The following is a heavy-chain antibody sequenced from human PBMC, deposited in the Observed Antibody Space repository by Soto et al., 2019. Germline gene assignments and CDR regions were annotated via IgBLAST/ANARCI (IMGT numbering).Heavy chain of an antibody. Sequence: QVQLQESGPGLVKPSETLSLTCTVSGGSISTDYWNWIRQPPGKGLEWIGYIYYSGNTNYNPSLKSRVSMSLDMSKKQFSLKLRSVTAADTAVYYCARSVTSFDLWGQGTLVTVSS. J-gene: IGHJ4*02. CDR1: GGSISTDY. CDR3: ARSVTSFDL. V-gene: IGHV4-59*01. D-gene: IGHD4-17*01. CDR2: IYYSGNT.